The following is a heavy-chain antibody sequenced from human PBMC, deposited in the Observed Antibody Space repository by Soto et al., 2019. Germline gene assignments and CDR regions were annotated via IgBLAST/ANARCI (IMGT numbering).Heavy chain of an antibody. CDR1: GFTFDDYA. J-gene: IGHJ6*02. CDR3: AKKDYRGWNYSFDYYGMDV. Sequence: ESGGGLVQPGRSLRLSCAASGFTFDDYAMHWVRQAPGKGLEWVSGISWNSGSIGYADSVKGRFTISRDNAKNSLYLQMNSLRAEDTALYYCAKKDYRGWNYSFDYYGMDVWGQGTTVTVSS. D-gene: IGHD1-7*01. CDR2: ISWNSGSI. V-gene: IGHV3-9*01.